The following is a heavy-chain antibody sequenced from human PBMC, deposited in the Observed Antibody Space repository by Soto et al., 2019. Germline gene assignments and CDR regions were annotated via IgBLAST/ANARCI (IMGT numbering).Heavy chain of an antibody. CDR1: GGSISSGDYY. CDR2: IYYSGST. Sequence: SETLSLTCTVSGGSISSGDYYWSWIRQPPGKGLEWIGYIYYSGSTYYNTSLKSRVTISVDTSKNQFSLRLNSVSAADTALYYCARGRILQDYWGHGTLVTVSS. J-gene: IGHJ4*01. V-gene: IGHV4-30-4*01. CDR3: ARGRILQDY. D-gene: IGHD3-3*02.